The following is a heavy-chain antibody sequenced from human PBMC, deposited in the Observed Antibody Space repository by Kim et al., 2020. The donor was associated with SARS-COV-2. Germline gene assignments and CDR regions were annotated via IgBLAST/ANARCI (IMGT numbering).Heavy chain of an antibody. CDR1: GFTFDDYA. CDR3: AKGQSGSYYYYYGMDV. D-gene: IGHD1-26*01. Sequence: GGSLRLSCAASGFTFDDYAMHWVRQAPGKGLEWVSGISWNGGSIGYADSVKGQFTISRDNAKNSLYLQMNSLRAEDTALYYCAKGQSGSYYYYYGMDVWGQGTTVTGSS. CDR2: ISWNGGSI. V-gene: IGHV3-9*01. J-gene: IGHJ6*02.